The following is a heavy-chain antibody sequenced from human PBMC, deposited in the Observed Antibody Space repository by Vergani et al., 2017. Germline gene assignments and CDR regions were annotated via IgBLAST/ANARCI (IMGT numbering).Heavy chain of an antibody. Sequence: QVQLQESGPGLVKPSQTLSLTCTVSGGSISSGGYYWSWIRQHPGKGLEWIGYIYYSGSTNYNPSLKSRVTISVDTSKNQFSLKLSSVTAADTAVYYCARGLGVGATTQEVFSYYYYMDVWGKGTTVTVSS. CDR2: IYYSGST. CDR1: GGSISSGGYY. D-gene: IGHD1-26*01. J-gene: IGHJ6*03. V-gene: IGHV4-31*03. CDR3: ARGLGVGATTQEVFSYYYYMDV.